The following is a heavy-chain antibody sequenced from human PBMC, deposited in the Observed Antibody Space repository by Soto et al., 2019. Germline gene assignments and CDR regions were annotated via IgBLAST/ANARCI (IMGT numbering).Heavy chain of an antibody. D-gene: IGHD1-20*01. CDR3: VRGRSVLYLDL. CDR1: GGTFSSYA. J-gene: IGHJ1*01. V-gene: IGHV1-69*06. CDR2: IIPIFGTA. Sequence: SVKVSCKASGGTFSSYAISWVRQAPGQGLEWMGGIIPIFGTANYAQKFQGRVTMTRDTSVNTSYMDLNRLNFDDSAIYYCVRGRSVLYLDLWGRGTQVTVSS.